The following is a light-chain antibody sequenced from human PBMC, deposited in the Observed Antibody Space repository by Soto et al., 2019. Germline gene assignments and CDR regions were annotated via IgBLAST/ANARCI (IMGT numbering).Light chain of an antibody. J-gene: IGKJ4*01. Sequence: EIVLTQSPATLSLSPGERATLSCRASQSVSSYLAWYQQKPGQAPRLLIYDASNRATGIPARFSGSGSGTDFTLTISSPEPEDFAVYYCQQRSNWHTFGGGTKVEIK. V-gene: IGKV3-11*01. CDR2: DAS. CDR3: QQRSNWHT. CDR1: QSVSSY.